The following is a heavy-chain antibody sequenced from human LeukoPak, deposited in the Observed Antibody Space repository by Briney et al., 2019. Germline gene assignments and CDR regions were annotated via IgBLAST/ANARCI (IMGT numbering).Heavy chain of an antibody. J-gene: IGHJ4*02. V-gene: IGHV2-5*01. D-gene: IGHD3-22*01. Sequence: SGPTLVNPTQTLTLTCTFSGFSLSTSGVGMGWIRQPPGKALEWLALIYWNDDKRYSPSLKSRLTITKDTSKNQVVLTMTNMDPVDTATYYCAHRGDSSGYYVDNFDYWGQGTLVTVSS. CDR1: GFSLSTSGVG. CDR2: IYWNDDK. CDR3: AHRGDSSGYYVDNFDY.